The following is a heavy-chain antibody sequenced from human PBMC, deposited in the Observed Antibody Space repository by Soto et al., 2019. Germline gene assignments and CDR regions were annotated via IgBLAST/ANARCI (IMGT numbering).Heavy chain of an antibody. CDR2: IIPIFGTA. V-gene: IGHV1-69*01. CDR3: ARDQEGYFGTIDI. J-gene: IGHJ3*02. D-gene: IGHD3-9*01. Sequence: QVQLVQSGAEVKKPGSSVKVSCKASGGTFSSYAISWVRQAPGQGLEWMGGIIPIFGTANYAQKFQGRVTSTAAESTSTAYMELSSLGSEGTAVYYWARDQEGYFGTIDIWGQGTMVTVSS. CDR1: GGTFSSYA.